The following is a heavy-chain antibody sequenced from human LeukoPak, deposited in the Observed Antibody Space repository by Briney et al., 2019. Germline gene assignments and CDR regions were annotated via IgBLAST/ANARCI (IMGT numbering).Heavy chain of an antibody. CDR1: GGSFNSYV. D-gene: IGHD1-26*01. J-gene: IGHJ5*02. CDR2: IIPILNVA. V-gene: IGHV1-69*04. Sequence: ASVEVSCKASGGSFNSYVITWVRQAPGQGLEWMGRIIPILNVANFAQKFQGRVTITADKSTSTAYMELSSLRSEDTAVYYCARDPFYSGSYRGWFDPWGQGTLVTVSS. CDR3: ARDPFYSGSYRGWFDP.